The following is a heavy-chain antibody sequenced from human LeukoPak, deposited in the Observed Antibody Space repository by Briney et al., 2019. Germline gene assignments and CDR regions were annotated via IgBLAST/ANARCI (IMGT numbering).Heavy chain of an antibody. J-gene: IGHJ6*03. D-gene: IGHD3-10*01. CDR2: INPLIGST. CDR1: GYTFTSYG. CDR3: ARDGLLWRDYYYYYYMDV. Sequence: ASVKVSCKASGYTFTSYGISWVRQAPGQGLEWMGRINPLIGSTTYAQKFQGRVTMTRDTFTSTVYMELSSLTSEDTAVYSCARDGLLWRDYYYYYYMDVWGKGTTVTVSS. V-gene: IGHV1-46*01.